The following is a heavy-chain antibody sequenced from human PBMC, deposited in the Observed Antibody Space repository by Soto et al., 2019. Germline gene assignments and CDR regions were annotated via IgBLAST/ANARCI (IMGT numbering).Heavy chain of an antibody. D-gene: IGHD3-22*01. CDR2: IYPGDSDT. J-gene: IGHJ6*02. V-gene: IGHV5-51*01. CDR3: ARHSYYYDSSGYPSGYYYGMDV. CDR1: GYSFTSYW. Sequence: PGESLKISCKGSGYSFTSYWIGWVRQMPGKGLEWMGIIYPGDSDTRYSPSFQGQVTISADKSISTAYLQWSSLKASDTAMYYCARHSYYYDSSGYPSGYYYGMDVWGQGTTVIVSS.